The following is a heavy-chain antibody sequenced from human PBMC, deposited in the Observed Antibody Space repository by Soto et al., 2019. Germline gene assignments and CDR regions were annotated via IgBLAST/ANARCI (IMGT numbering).Heavy chain of an antibody. Sequence: GGSLRLSCAASRFTFSSYAMSRVRQAPGKGLEWVSAISGSGGSTYYADSVKGRFTISRDNSKNTLYLQMNSLRAEDTAVYYCAKDPHPYYYDSSDTKGYWGQGTLVTVSS. D-gene: IGHD3-22*01. V-gene: IGHV3-23*01. CDR2: ISGSGGST. CDR3: AKDPHPYYYDSSDTKGY. J-gene: IGHJ4*02. CDR1: RFTFSSYA.